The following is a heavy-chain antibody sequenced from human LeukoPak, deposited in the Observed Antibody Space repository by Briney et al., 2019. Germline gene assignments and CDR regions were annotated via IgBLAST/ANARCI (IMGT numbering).Heavy chain of an antibody. CDR3: ASGHSRY. J-gene: IGHJ4*02. CDR2: ISSSSSYI. CDR1: GFTFGDYA. V-gene: IGHV3-21*01. Sequence: GGSLRLSCTASGFTFGDYAMSWFRQAPGKGLEWVSSISSSSSYIYYADSVKGRFTISRDNAKNSLYLQMNGLRAEDTAVYYCASGHSRYWGQGTLVTVSS.